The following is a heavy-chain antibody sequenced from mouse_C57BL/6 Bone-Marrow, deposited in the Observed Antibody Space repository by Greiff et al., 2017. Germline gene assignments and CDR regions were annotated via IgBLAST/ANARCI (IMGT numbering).Heavy chain of an antibody. V-gene: IGHV5-15*01. CDR1: GFTFSDYG. CDR3: ARHPPSYYGAFDV. J-gene: IGHJ1*03. CDR2: ISNLAYSI. Sequence: EVKLMESGGGLVQPGGSLKLSCAASGFTFSDYGMAWVRQAPRKGPEWVAFISNLAYSIYYADTVTGRFTISRENAKNTLYLEMSSLRSGDTAMYYCARHPPSYYGAFDVWGTGTTVTVSS. D-gene: IGHD1-1*01.